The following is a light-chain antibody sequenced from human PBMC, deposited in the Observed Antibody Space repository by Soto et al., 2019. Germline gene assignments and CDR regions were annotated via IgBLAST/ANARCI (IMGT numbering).Light chain of an antibody. CDR3: QQYGRSPDLFT. CDR2: DAS. Sequence: IVLTQSPDTLSLSPGERATLSCRASQSVSSSYLAWYQQKPGQAPRLLIYDASNRATGIPDRFSGSGSGPDFTLTISRLEPEDFAVYYCQQYGRSPDLFTFGPGTKVDIK. V-gene: IGKV3-20*01. CDR1: QSVSSSY. J-gene: IGKJ3*01.